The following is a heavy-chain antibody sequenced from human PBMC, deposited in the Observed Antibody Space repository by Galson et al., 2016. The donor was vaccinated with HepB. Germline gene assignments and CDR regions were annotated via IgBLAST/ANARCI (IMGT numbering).Heavy chain of an antibody. V-gene: IGHV3-30*18. J-gene: IGHJ4*02. CDR3: AKGRWDFDS. CDR2: ISYDGKSK. Sequence: SLRLSCAASGFTFSTYGMHWVRQAPGKGLEWVALISYDGKSKYYADSVKGRVTISRDNSKNTLYLQMNSLRGEDTAVYYCAKGRWDFDSWGQGTLVTVSS. D-gene: IGHD3-3*01. CDR1: GFTFSTYG.